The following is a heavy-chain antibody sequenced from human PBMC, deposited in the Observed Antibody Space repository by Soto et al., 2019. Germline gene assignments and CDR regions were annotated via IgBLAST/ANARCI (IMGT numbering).Heavy chain of an antibody. V-gene: IGHV1-18*04. D-gene: IGHD6-13*01. CDR1: GYTFTSYG. CDR3: AKKGRQMVEICECYYGMDV. CDR2: ISAYNGNT. Sequence: ASVKVSCKASGYTFTSYGISWVRQAPGQGLEWMGWISAYNGNTNYAQKLQGRVTMTTDTSTSTAYMELRSLRSDDTAVDYCAKKGRQMVEICECYYGMDVWGQGPTVTVSS. J-gene: IGHJ6*02.